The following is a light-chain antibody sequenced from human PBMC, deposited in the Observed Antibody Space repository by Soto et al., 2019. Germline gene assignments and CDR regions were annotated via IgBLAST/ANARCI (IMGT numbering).Light chain of an antibody. Sequence: EIVMTQSPATLSVSPGERATLSCGASQSVSSNLAWYQQKPGQAPRLLIYGASTRPTGIPARFSGSGSGTEFTLTISSLQSEDFALYYCQQYNNWPPLTFGGGTKVEIK. CDR1: QSVSSN. J-gene: IGKJ4*01. V-gene: IGKV3-15*01. CDR3: QQYNNWPPLT. CDR2: GAS.